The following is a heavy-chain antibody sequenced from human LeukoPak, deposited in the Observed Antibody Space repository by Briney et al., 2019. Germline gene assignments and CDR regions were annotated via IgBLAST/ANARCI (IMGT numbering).Heavy chain of an antibody. Sequence: GESLKISSKCFGYSFTSYLLSRVRQMPGKGLEGVGRYDPYGCHSNHSPSFQGHVTISADKSTRHAYLAWSRLKASDTAVYYCARPGQGEDSSGLFVFDYWGRGTLVTVFS. J-gene: IGHJ4*02. CDR3: ARPGQGEDSSGLFVFDY. CDR2: YDPYGCHS. V-gene: IGHV5-10-1*01. D-gene: IGHD6-19*01. CDR1: GYSFTSYL.